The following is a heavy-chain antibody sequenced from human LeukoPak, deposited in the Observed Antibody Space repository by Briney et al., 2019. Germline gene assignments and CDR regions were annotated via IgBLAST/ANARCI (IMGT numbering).Heavy chain of an antibody. V-gene: IGHV3-74*01. CDR3: ARVTVSSSEVIFDY. CDR2: IYSDGSTI. Sequence: QPGGSLRLSCALSGYPLSIAWMRWAPEATGGGVEGVGRIYSDGSTITHADSVKGRFTISRDNAKNTLYLQMNSLRAEDTAVYYCARVTVSSSEVIFDYWGQGSLVTVSS. J-gene: IGHJ4*02. D-gene: IGHD1-20*01. CDR1: GYPLSIAW.